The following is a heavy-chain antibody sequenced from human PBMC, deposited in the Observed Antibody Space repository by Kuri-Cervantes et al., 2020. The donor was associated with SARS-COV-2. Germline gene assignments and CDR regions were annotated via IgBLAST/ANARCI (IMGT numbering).Heavy chain of an antibody. CDR2: IYYSGST. CDR1: GGSISSYY. J-gene: IGHJ3*02. CDR3: ARVGGSGYDAFDI. D-gene: IGHD3-22*01. V-gene: IGHV4-59*08. Sequence: SETLSLTCTVSGGSISSYYWSWIRQPPGKGLEWIGYIYYSGSTNYNPSLKSQVTISVDTSKNQFSLKLSSVTAADTAVYYCARVGGSGYDAFDIWGQGTMVTVSS.